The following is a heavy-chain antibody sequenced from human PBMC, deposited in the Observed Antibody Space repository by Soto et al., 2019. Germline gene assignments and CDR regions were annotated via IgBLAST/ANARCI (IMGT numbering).Heavy chain of an antibody. J-gene: IGHJ5*02. CDR2: IIPILGIA. CDR3: ARVQGMDIVATSLNWFYP. CDR1: GGTFSSYT. D-gene: IGHD5-12*01. V-gene: IGHV1-69*02. Sequence: QVQLVQSWAEVKKPGASVKVSCKASGGTFSSYTISGVRQAPGQGLEWSVRIIPILGIANDAQKFQCRVTITADKSTSTDYIELSRLRSEATDVYYCARVQGMDIVATSLNWFYPSGQRTLVTVSS.